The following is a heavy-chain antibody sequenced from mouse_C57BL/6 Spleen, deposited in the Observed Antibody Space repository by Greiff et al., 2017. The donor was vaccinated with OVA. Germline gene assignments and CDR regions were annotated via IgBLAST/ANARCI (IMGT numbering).Heavy chain of an antibody. CDR1: GYSITSGYY. D-gene: IGHD2-4*01. J-gene: IGHJ3*01. V-gene: IGHV3-6*01. CDR2: ISYDGSN. Sequence: EVQLQQSGPGLVKPSQSLSLTCSVTGYSITSGYYWNWIRQFPGNKLEWMGYISYDGSNNYNPSLKNRISITRDTSKNQFFLKLNSVTTEDTATYYCARTDDYTWFAYWGQGTLVTVSA. CDR3: ARTDDYTWFAY.